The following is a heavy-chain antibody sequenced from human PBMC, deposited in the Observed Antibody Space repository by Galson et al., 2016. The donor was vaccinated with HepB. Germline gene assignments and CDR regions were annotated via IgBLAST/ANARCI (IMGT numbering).Heavy chain of an antibody. V-gene: IGHV1-46*01. J-gene: IGHJ6*03. CDR1: GYTFTSYY. CDR2: INPSGGST. CDR3: ARDTYYYDSSGYFSDYYYYMDV. Sequence: SVKVSCKASGYTFTSYYMHWVRQAPGQGLEWMRIINPSGGSTSYAQKFQGRVTMTRETSTSTVYMELSSLRSEDTAVYYCARDTYYYDSSGYFSDYYYYMDVWGKGTTVTFSS. D-gene: IGHD3-22*01.